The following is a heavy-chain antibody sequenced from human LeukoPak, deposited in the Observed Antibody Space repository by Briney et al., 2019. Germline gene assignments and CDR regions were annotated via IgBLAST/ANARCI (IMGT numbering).Heavy chain of an antibody. V-gene: IGHV4-38-2*02. Sequence: SETLSLTCTVSGYSISSGYYWGWIRQPPGKGLEWIGSIYHSGSTYYNPSLKSRVTISVDTSKNQFSLKLSSVTAADTAVYYCARQKYRMDVWGKGTTVTVSS. CDR3: ARQKYRMDV. J-gene: IGHJ6*04. CDR1: GYSISSGYY. CDR2: IYHSGST.